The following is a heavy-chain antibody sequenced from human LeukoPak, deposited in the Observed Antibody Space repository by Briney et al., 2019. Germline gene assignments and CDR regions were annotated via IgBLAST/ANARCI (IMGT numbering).Heavy chain of an antibody. V-gene: IGHV4-31*03. CDR1: GGSISSGGYY. D-gene: IGHD5-12*01. CDR2: IYYSGST. J-gene: IGHJ4*02. CDR3: ARFTQCSGYDYFDY. Sequence: SQTLSLTCTVSGGSISSGGYYWSWIRQHPGKGLEWIGYIYYSGSTYYNPSLKSRVTISVDTSKNQFSLKLSSVTAADTAVYYCARFTQCSGYDYFDYWGQGTLVTVSS.